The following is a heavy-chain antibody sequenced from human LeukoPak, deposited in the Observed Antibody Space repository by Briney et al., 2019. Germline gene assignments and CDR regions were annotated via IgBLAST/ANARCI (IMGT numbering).Heavy chain of an antibody. Sequence: SETLSLTCTVYGGSINSYYWNWLRQPPGKTLEWIGYVSSSGSTNYSPFFKSRLTISLDTSKNQFSLNLRSVTAADTAVYYCARTLKDAYLNAFGYWGQGTLVAVSS. CDR3: ARTLKDAYLNAFGY. J-gene: IGHJ4*02. CDR1: GGSINSYY. V-gene: IGHV4-59*01. D-gene: IGHD3-16*01. CDR2: VSSSGST.